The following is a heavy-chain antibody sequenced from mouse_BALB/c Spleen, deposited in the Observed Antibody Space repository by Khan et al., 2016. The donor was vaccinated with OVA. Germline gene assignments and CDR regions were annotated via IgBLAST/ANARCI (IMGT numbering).Heavy chain of an antibody. J-gene: IGHJ2*01. V-gene: IGHV5-17*02. CDR2: INTDSSST. Sequence: VQLVQSGAGLVQPGGSLKISCTASGYTFSRYGMHWVRQAPEKGLEWVGYINTDSSSTYYADTVKGRFTITRDNSNNTLFMQMNSLTSEDTAMYYCARDCTFDYWGQGTTLTVSS. CDR3: ARDCTFDY. CDR1: GYTFSRYG.